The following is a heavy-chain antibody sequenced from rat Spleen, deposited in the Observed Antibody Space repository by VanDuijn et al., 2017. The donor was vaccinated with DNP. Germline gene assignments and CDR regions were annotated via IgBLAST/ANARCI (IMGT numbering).Heavy chain of an antibody. CDR2: ISYDGRST. D-gene: IGHD1-2*01. V-gene: IGHV5-7*01. J-gene: IGHJ4*01. CDR3: ARHVSTTAGNYAMDA. Sequence: EVQLVESGGGLVQPGRSLKLSCAGSGFTFSDYNLAWVRQAPKKSLEWVATISYDGRSTDYRDSVRGRFTISRDNAKSTLYLQMDSLRSEETATYYCARHVSTTAGNYAMDAWGQGTSVTVSS. CDR1: GFTFSDYN.